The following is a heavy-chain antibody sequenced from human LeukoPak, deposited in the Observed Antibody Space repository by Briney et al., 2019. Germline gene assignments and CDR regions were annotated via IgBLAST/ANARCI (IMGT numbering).Heavy chain of an antibody. CDR1: RFAFSNYG. J-gene: IGHJ4*02. Sequence: PGGSLRLSCAASRFAFSNYGMSWVRQAPGKGLEWVSAISGSGGSTYYADSVKGRFTISRDNSKNTLYLQMNSLRAEDTALYYCAKSSYYDTSGSYREYYFDYWGQGALVTVSS. V-gene: IGHV3-23*01. CDR3: AKSSYYDTSGSYREYYFDY. D-gene: IGHD3-22*01. CDR2: ISGSGGST.